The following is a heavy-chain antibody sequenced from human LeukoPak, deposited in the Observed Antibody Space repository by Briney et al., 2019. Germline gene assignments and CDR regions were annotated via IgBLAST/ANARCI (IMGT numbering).Heavy chain of an antibody. V-gene: IGHV1-8*01. CDR1: GYTFTSYD. CDR2: MNPNSGNT. J-gene: IGHJ4*02. CDR3: ARDFFYLGGIITTPKIVIPAPQNY. Sequence: ASVKVSCKASGYTFTSYDINWVRQATGQGLEWMGWMNPNSGNTGYAQKFQGRVTMTRNTSISTAYMELSSLRSEDTAVYYCARDFFYLGGIITTPKIVIPAPQNYWGQGTLVTVSS. D-gene: IGHD3-16*02.